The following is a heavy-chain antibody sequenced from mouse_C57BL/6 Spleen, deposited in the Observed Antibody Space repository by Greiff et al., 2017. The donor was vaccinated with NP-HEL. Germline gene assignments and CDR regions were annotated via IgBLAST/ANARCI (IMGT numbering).Heavy chain of an antibody. J-gene: IGHJ2*01. Sequence: EVQLQQSGPELVKPGASVKISCKASGYTFTDYYMNWVKQSHGKSLEWIGDINPNNGGTSYNQKFKGKATLTVDKSSSTAYMELRSLTSEDSAVYYCARKSTMVTTRGAYFDYWGQGTTLTVSS. D-gene: IGHD2-2*01. CDR3: ARKSTMVTTRGAYFDY. CDR2: INPNNGGT. CDR1: GYTFTDYY. V-gene: IGHV1-26*01.